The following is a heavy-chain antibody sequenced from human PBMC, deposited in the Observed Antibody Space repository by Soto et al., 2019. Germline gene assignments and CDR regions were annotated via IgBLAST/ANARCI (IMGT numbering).Heavy chain of an antibody. V-gene: IGHV3-21*01. J-gene: IGHJ4*02. CDR1: GFTFSSYS. CDR2: ISSSSSYI. Sequence: EVQLVESGGGLVKPGGSLRLSCAASGFTFSSYSMNWVRQAPGKGLEWVSSISSSSSYIYYADSVKGRFTISRDNAKNSLYLQSNSLRAEDTAVYYCASDPGIAAAGEGYYFDYWGQGTLVTVSS. D-gene: IGHD6-13*01. CDR3: ASDPGIAAAGEGYYFDY.